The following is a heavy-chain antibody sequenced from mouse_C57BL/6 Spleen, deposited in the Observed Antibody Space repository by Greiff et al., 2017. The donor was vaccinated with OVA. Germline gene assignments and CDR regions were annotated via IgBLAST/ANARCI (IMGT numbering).Heavy chain of an antibody. V-gene: IGHV1-61*01. CDR1: GYTFTSYW. CDR2: IYPSDSET. Sequence: VQLQQPGAELVRPGSSVKLSCKASGYTFTSYWMDWVKQRPGQGLEWIGNIYPSDSETHYNQKFKDKATLTVDKSSSTAYMQLSSLTSEDSAVYYCARDYYTPGVDYWGQGTSVTVSS. CDR3: ARDYYTPGVDY. J-gene: IGHJ4*01. D-gene: IGHD2-12*01.